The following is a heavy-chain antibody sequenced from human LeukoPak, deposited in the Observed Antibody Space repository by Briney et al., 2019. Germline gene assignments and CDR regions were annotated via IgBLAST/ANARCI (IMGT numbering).Heavy chain of an antibody. D-gene: IGHD3-9*01. Sequence: GGFLRLSCAASGFIFSNYAMTWVRQAPGKGLEWVSSIGTSNTYYADSVKGRFTISRDDSKNTLYLQMDSLRAGDTALYYCAKEGGAGYGYGMDVWGQGTTVAVSS. J-gene: IGHJ6*02. CDR2: IGTSNT. CDR3: AKEGGAGYGYGMDV. CDR1: GFIFSNYA. V-gene: IGHV3-23*01.